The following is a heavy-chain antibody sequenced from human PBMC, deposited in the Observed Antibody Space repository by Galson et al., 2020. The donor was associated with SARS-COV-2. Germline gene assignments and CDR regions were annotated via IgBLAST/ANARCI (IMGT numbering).Heavy chain of an antibody. CDR1: GISFRNYG. CDR3: AGQTPYGDYTLDYYGMDV. CDR2: ITDDGRNK. V-gene: IGHV3-30*03. D-gene: IGHD4-17*01. J-gene: IGHJ6*02. Sequence: GGSLRLSCAASGISFRNYGMHCVRQAPGKGLEWVAVITDDGRNKNHADSVKGRFTVSRDNSKNTLYLQMNSLRAEDTAVYYCAGQTPYGDYTLDYYGMDVWGQGTTVIVSS.